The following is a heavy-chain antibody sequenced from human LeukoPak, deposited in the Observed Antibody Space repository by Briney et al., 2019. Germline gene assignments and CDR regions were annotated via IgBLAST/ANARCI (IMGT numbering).Heavy chain of an antibody. CDR1: GFTFSNYG. J-gene: IGHJ4*02. D-gene: IGHD2-2*01. CDR2: IHPSGINT. V-gene: IGHV3-NL1*01. Sequence: GGSLRLSCAASGFTFSNYGMHWVRQAPGKGLEWVSTIHPSGINTHHADSVKGRFTISRDNSKNTLYLQMNSLRVEDTAIYYCARDPSTLLPTDDSWGQGTLVAVSS. CDR3: ARDPSTLLPTDDS.